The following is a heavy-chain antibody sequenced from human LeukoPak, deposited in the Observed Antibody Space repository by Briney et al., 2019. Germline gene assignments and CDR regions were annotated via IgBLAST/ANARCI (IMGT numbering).Heavy chain of an antibody. CDR3: ASTLAAAGTVYFDY. V-gene: IGHV4-39*01. J-gene: IGHJ4*02. CDR2: IYYSGST. CDR1: GGSISSSSYY. Sequence: PSETLSLTCTVSGGSISSSSYYWGWIRQPPGKGLEWIGSIYYSGSTYYNPSLKSRVTISVDTSKNQFSLKLSSVTAADTAVYYCASTLAAAGTVYFDYWGQGTLVTVSS. D-gene: IGHD6-13*01.